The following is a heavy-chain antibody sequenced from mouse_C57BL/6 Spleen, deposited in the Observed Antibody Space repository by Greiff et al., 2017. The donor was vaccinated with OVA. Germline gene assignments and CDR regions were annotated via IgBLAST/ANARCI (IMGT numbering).Heavy chain of an antibody. CDR2: IWWDDDK. J-gene: IGHJ4*01. Sequence: QVTLKESGPGILQPSQTLSLTCSFSGFSLSTFGMGVGWIRQPSGKGLEWLAHIWWDDDKYYNPALKSRLTISKDTSKNQVYLKIAKVDTADTATYSGARVSLITAVAYYAMDYWGQGTSVTVSS. D-gene: IGHD1-1*01. CDR1: GFSLSTFGMG. V-gene: IGHV8-8*01. CDR3: ARVSLITAVAYYAMDY.